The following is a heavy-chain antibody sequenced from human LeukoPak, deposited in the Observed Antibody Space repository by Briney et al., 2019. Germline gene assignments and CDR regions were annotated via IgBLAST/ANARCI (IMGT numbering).Heavy chain of an antibody. J-gene: IGHJ4*02. D-gene: IGHD6-19*01. CDR2: IRFDGTTK. Sequence: GGSLRLSCAASGFTFRSYGMHWVRQAPGKGLEWVAYIRFDGTTKYYTDSVKGRFTISRDTSHNTLYLEMNSLRANDTAVYYCAKGQWLAHFDYWGQGTLVTVSS. CDR3: AKGQWLAHFDY. V-gene: IGHV3-30*02. CDR1: GFTFRSYG.